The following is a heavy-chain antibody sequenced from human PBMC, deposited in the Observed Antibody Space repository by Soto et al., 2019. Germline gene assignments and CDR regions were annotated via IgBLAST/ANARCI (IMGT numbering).Heavy chain of an antibody. CDR1: GCTFSSYW. Sequence: GGSLRLSCAASGCTFSSYWMSWVRQAPGKGLEWVANIKQDGSEKYYVDSVKGRFTISRDNAKNSLYLQMNSLRAEDTAVYYCARDKKDDFWSGYRVYYYYYMDVWGKGTTVTVS. J-gene: IGHJ6*03. CDR3: ARDKKDDFWSGYRVYYYYYMDV. CDR2: IKQDGSEK. V-gene: IGHV3-7*01. D-gene: IGHD3-3*01.